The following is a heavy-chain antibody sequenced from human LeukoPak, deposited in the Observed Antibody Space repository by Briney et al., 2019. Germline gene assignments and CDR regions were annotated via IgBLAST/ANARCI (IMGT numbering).Heavy chain of an antibody. J-gene: IGHJ6*02. Sequence: GGSLRLSCAASGFTFSTFDMNWVRQAPGKGLEWVSYISSGSSTIYYADSVKGRFTISRDNAKNSLYLQMNSLRVEDTAVYYCARLRYYAMDVWGQGTTVIVSS. CDR3: ARLRYYAMDV. CDR2: ISSGSSTI. CDR1: GFTFSTFD. V-gene: IGHV3-48*01.